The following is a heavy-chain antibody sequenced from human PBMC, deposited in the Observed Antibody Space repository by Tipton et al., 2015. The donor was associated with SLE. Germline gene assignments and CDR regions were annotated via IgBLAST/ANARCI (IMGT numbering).Heavy chain of an antibody. J-gene: IGHJ4*02. D-gene: IGHD5-24*01. V-gene: IGHV4-4*07. CDR3: ARGEVAGRDGYTGVDY. CDR1: GGSISSYY. CDR2: IYTSGST. Sequence: TLSLTCTVSGGSISSYYWSWIRQPAGKGLEWIGRIYTSGSTNYNPSLKSRVTMSVDTSKNQFSLKLSSVTAAGTAVYYCARGEVAGRDGYTGVDYWGQGTLVTVSS.